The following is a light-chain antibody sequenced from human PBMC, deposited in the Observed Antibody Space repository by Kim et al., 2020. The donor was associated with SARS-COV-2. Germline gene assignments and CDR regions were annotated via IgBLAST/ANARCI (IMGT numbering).Light chain of an antibody. V-gene: IGLV1-40*01. CDR1: SSNIGASFD. J-gene: IGLJ2*01. Sequence: HRFTISCTGSSSNIGASFDVHWYQQLPGTAPKLLLYRNNNRPSGVPDRFSASRSGTSASLAITGLQPEDEADYYCQSFDSSLSALLFGGGTKVTVL. CDR2: RNN. CDR3: QSFDSSLSALL.